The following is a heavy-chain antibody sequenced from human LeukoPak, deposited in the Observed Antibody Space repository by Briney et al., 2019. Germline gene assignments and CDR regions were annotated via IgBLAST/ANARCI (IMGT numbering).Heavy chain of an antibody. CDR3: ARGGIGTTDY. CDR1: GYTFTCYG. Sequence: ASVKVSCKASGYTFTCYGISWVRQAPGQGLEWMGWMNPNSGNTGYAQKFQGRVTITRNTSISTAYMELSSLRSEDTAVYYCARGGIGTTDYWGQGTLVTVSS. CDR2: MNPNSGNT. D-gene: IGHD1-1*01. V-gene: IGHV1-8*03. J-gene: IGHJ4*02.